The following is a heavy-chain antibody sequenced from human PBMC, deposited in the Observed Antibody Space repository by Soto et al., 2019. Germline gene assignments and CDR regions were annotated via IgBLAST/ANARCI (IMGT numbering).Heavy chain of an antibody. Sequence: EVQLVESGGGLVKPGGSLRLSCADSVFTFSSYSMNWVRHAPGKGLEWVSSISSSSSYIYYADSVTGRFTISRDNAKNSLDLQMNSLRAEDTAVYYCAGTRGYSYGPFDYWGQGTLVTVSS. V-gene: IGHV3-21*01. CDR2: ISSSSSYI. CDR1: VFTFSSYS. J-gene: IGHJ4*02. D-gene: IGHD5-18*01. CDR3: AGTRGYSYGPFDY.